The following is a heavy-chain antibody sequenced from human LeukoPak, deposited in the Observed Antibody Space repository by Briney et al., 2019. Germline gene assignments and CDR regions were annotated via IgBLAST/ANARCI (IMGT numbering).Heavy chain of an antibody. CDR1: GGTFSSYA. D-gene: IGHD6-13*01. Sequence: SVKVSCKASGGTFSSYAISWVRQAPGQGLEWMGGIIPIFGTANYAQKFQGRVTITADESTSTAYMELSSLRAEDTAVYYCARFIAAPYYFDYWGRGTLVTVSS. CDR3: ARFIAAPYYFDY. V-gene: IGHV1-69*13. CDR2: IIPIFGTA. J-gene: IGHJ4*02.